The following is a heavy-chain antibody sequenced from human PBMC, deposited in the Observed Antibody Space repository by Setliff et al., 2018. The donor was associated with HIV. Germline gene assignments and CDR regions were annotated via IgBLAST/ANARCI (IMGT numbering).Heavy chain of an antibody. Sequence: GASVKVSCKASGDTFSNNAINWVRPAPGHGLEWMGKIIPLLDRTHYVQKFQGRVTFSADESTTTAYMELRSLKNEDAAVYYCARGGGSNGYFFDSWGQGTLVTVSS. V-gene: IGHV1-69*11. CDR2: IIPLLDRT. J-gene: IGHJ4*02. CDR1: GDTFSNNA. D-gene: IGHD3-22*01. CDR3: ARGGGSNGYFFDS.